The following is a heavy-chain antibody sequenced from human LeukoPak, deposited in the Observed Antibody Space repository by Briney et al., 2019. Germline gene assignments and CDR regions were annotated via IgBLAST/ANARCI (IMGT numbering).Heavy chain of an antibody. CDR2: ISWDGGST. CDR3: ARIRLRFWFFDY. Sequence: GGSLRLSCAASGFTFDDYAMHWVRQAPGKGLEWVSLISWDGGSTYYADSVKGRFTISRDNAKNSLYLQMNSLRAEDTAVYYCARIRLRFWFFDYWGQGTLVTVSS. CDR1: GFTFDDYA. J-gene: IGHJ4*02. V-gene: IGHV3-43D*03. D-gene: IGHD3-3*01.